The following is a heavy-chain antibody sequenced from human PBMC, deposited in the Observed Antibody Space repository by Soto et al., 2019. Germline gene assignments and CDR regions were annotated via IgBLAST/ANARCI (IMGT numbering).Heavy chain of an antibody. D-gene: IGHD2-21*02. J-gene: IGHJ4*02. CDR2: ISAYNGNT. Sequence: QVQLVQSGAEVKKPGASVKVSCKASGYTFTSYGISWVRQAPGQGLEWMGWISAYNGNTNYAQKFQGRVTMTRDTSISTAYLELRRLTSDDTAVFYCARQLAYCGGDCYTEPIDYWGQGTLVAVSS. CDR1: GYTFTSYG. V-gene: IGHV1-18*04. CDR3: ARQLAYCGGDCYTEPIDY.